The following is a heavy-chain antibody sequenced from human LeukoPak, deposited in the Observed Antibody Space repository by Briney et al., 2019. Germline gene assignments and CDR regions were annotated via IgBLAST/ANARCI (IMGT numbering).Heavy chain of an antibody. CDR2: IYYSGST. CDR1: GGSISSYY. Sequence: PSETLSLTCTVSGGSISSYYWSWIRQPPGKGLEWIGYIYYSGSTNYSHSLKSRLTISVDTSKNQFSLKLSSVTAADTAVYYCARTYGSSGLGYFDLWGRGTLVTVSS. V-gene: IGHV4-59*01. D-gene: IGHD6-13*01. J-gene: IGHJ2*01. CDR3: ARTYGSSGLGYFDL.